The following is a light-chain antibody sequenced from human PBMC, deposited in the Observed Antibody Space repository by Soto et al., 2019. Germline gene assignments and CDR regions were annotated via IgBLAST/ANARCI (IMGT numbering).Light chain of an antibody. CDR2: DAS. Sequence: PVTLSLSPGERATLSCRASQSVRTYLAWYQVKPGQAPRLLIYDASSRASGVPARFSGSGSGTDFTLTISSLEPEDFALYYCQQRNSWPPITFGQGTRLEI. V-gene: IGKV3-11*01. CDR1: QSVRTY. CDR3: QQRNSWPPIT. J-gene: IGKJ5*01.